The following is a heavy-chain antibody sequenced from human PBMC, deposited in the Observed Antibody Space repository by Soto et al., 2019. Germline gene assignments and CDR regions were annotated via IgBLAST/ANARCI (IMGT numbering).Heavy chain of an antibody. V-gene: IGHV1-46*01. J-gene: IGHJ6*02. Sequence: ASVKVSCKASGHTFTSYYMHWVRQAPGQGLEWMGIINPSGGSTSYAQKFQGRVTMTRDTSTSTVYMELSSLRSEDTAVYYCARDPNKPAYYYGMDVWGQGTTVTVSS. CDR2: INPSGGST. CDR1: GHTFTSYY. CDR3: ARDPNKPAYYYGMDV.